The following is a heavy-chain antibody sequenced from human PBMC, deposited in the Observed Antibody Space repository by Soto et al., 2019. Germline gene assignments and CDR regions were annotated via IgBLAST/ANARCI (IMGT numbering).Heavy chain of an antibody. V-gene: IGHV3-11*01. J-gene: IGHJ4*02. CDR1: GFTFSDYY. CDR2: ISSDANTI. CDR3: ARGFLLSVVVGGTDY. Sequence: QVQLVESGGGLVKPGGSLRLSCAASGFTFSDYYMSWMRQAPGKGLEWVSYISSDANTIYYADSVKGRFTISRDNANNSLYLQMDSLRAEDTAVYDCARGFLLSVVVGGTDYWGQGTLVTVSS. D-gene: IGHD2-2*01.